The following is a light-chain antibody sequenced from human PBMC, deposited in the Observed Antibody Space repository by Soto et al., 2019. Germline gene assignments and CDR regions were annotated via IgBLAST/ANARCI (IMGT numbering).Light chain of an antibody. CDR2: KAS. CDR1: QSVGRW. J-gene: IGKJ1*01. V-gene: IGKV1-5*03. Sequence: DIPMTQSPSTLPASVGDRVTITCRASQSVGRWLAWYQQKPGKAPKVLIYKASTLYYEVPSRFSGGGSGTEFTLTISSLQPDDFATYYCQQYERFATFGQGTKVEMK. CDR3: QQYERFAT.